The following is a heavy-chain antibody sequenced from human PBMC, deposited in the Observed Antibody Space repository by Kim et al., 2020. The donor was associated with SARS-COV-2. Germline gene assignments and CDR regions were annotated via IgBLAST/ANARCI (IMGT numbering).Heavy chain of an antibody. CDR3: ARVTVVVAATSAFDI. J-gene: IGHJ3*02. Sequence: DPLKGRFPISRDNAKKSLYLQMNSLRAEDTAVYYCARVTVVVAATSAFDIWGQGTMVTVSS. D-gene: IGHD2-15*01. V-gene: IGHV3-7*01.